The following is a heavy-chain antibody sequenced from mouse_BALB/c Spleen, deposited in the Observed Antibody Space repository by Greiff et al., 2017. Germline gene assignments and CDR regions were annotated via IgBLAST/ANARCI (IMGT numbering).Heavy chain of an antibody. V-gene: IGHV5-6-5*01. CDR2: ISSGGST. J-gene: IGHJ2*01. D-gene: IGHD2-2*01. CDR1: GFTFSSYA. Sequence: EVQRVESGGGLVKPGGSLKLSCAASGFTFSSYAMSWVRQTPEKRLEWVASISSGGSTYYPDSVKGRFTISRDNARNILYLQMSSLRSEDTAMYYCARWGYDAFDYWGQGTTLTVSS. CDR3: ARWGYDAFDY.